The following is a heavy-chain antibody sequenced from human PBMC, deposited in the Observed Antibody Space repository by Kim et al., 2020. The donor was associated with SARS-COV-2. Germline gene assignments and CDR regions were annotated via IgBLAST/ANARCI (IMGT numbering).Heavy chain of an antibody. CDR1: GGSISSSSYY. CDR3: ARPSPHQAAVADRQVGI. D-gene: IGHD6-19*01. Sequence: SETLSLTCTVSGGSISSSSYYWGWIRQPPGKGLEWIGSIYYSGSTYYNPSLKSRVTISVDTSKNQFSLKLSSVTAADTAVYYCARPSPHQAAVADRQVGIWGQGTMVTVSS. J-gene: IGHJ3*02. CDR2: IYYSGST. V-gene: IGHV4-39*01.